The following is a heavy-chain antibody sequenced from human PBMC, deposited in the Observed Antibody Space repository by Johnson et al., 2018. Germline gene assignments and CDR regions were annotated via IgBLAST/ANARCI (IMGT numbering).Heavy chain of an antibody. Sequence: VQLVESGGGLVKPGGSLRLSCAASGFTLRSYSMNWVRQAPGKGLEWVSSISRTSSYIYYADSLKGRFTISRDNAKNSLYLQMNRLRADDTAVYYCARAPPGSSVFSYSYDMDVWGKGTTVTVSS. CDR2: ISRTSSYI. V-gene: IGHV3-21*01. CDR3: ARAPPGSSVFSYSYDMDV. J-gene: IGHJ6*03. CDR1: GFTLRSYS. D-gene: IGHD6-19*01.